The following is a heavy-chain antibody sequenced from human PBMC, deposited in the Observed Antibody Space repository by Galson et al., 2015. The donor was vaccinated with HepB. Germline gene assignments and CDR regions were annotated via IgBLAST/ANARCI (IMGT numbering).Heavy chain of an antibody. D-gene: IGHD3-3*01. J-gene: IGHJ3*02. Sequence: SVKVSCKASGGTFSGYSITWVRQAPGQGLEWMGGIIPMFGAPNYAQKFQGRVTITADESPSASYMELSSLTSEDTAVYYCAKSPWLFLEGYAFDIWGQGTMVIVS. CDR3: AKSPWLFLEGYAFDI. CDR2: IIPMFGAP. V-gene: IGHV1-69*13. CDR1: GGTFSGYS.